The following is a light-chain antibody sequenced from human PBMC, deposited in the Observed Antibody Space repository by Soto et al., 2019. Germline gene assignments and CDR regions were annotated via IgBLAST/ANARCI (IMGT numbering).Light chain of an antibody. J-gene: IGKJ1*01. Sequence: DIQMTQSPSTLSASVGDRVTITCRASQSINSWLAWYQQKPGKAPKLLIYDASSLESGVPSRFSGSGSGPEFTITIISMQADDFATYYCQQYNSYPWTFGQGTKVQIK. CDR3: QQYNSYPWT. CDR1: QSINSW. V-gene: IGKV1-5*01. CDR2: DAS.